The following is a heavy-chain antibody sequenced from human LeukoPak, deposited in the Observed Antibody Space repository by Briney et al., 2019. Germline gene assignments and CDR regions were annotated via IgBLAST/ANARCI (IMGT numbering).Heavy chain of an antibody. CDR3: ARQGRRVCSGGSCYPGPFDL. V-gene: IGHV5-51*01. D-gene: IGHD2-15*01. Sequence: GEYLKISCKGSGYTFISHWIGWVRQMPGKGLEWMGIIYPGEPDTRYSPSFQGQVTISAIKSISTASLQWSSLKASDIAMYYCARQGRRVCSGGSCYPGPFDLWGQGTMVTVS. J-gene: IGHJ3*01. CDR2: IYPGEPDT. CDR1: GYTFISHW.